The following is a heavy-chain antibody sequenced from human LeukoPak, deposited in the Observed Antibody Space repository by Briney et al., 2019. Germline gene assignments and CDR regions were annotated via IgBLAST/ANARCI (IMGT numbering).Heavy chain of an antibody. CDR2: ISYDGSNK. D-gene: IGHD2-15*01. J-gene: IGHJ4*02. Sequence: GGSLRLSCAASGFTFSSYSMNWVRQAPGKGLEWVAVISYDGSNKYYADSVKGRFTISRDNSKNTLYLQMNSLRAEDTAVYYCVRGGRRTLVVVATKGGVDYWGQGTLVTVSS. CDR1: GFTFSSYS. V-gene: IGHV3-30*03. CDR3: VRGGRRTLVVVATKGGVDY.